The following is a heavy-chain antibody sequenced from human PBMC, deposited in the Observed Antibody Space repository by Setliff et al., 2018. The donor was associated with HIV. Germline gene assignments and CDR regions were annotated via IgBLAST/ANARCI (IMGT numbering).Heavy chain of an antibody. V-gene: IGHV4-4*08. J-gene: IGHJ6*03. Sequence: SETLSLTCTVSRGSIKYYFWSWIRQPPGKGLEWIGHIYTSGSTNYNPSLKSRVTMSVGTSKNQFSLKLSSVTAADTAVYYCARCYYNFWSGYPLDYMDVWGKGTTVTVS. CDR3: ARCYYNFWSGYPLDYMDV. D-gene: IGHD3-3*01. CDR2: IYTSGST. CDR1: RGSIKYYF.